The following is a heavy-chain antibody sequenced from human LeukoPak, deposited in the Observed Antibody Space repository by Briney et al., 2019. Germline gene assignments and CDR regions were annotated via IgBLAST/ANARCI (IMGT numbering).Heavy chain of an antibody. D-gene: IGHD3-10*01. Sequence: SETLSLTCTVSGGSISSYDWNWIRQPAGKGLEWVGRIYSSGSTNYNPSLQTRVTMSVDTSKNQFSLKLSSVTAADTAVYYCARDPSSFGGRLDPWGQGTLVAVSS. J-gene: IGHJ5*02. CDR2: IYSSGST. CDR1: GGSISSYD. V-gene: IGHV4-4*07. CDR3: ARDPSSFGGRLDP.